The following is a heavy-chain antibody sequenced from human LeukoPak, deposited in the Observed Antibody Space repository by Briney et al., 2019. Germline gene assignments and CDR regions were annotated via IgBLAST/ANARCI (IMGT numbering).Heavy chain of an antibody. V-gene: IGHV3-23*01. CDR3: AILRTPHDFWSGYYSDY. D-gene: IGHD3-3*01. CDR2: ISGSGGST. Sequence: GGSLRLSCAASGFTFSSYAMSWVRQAPGKGLEWVSAISGSGGSTYYADSVKGRFTISRDNSKNTLYLQMNSLRAEDTAVYYCAILRTPHDFWSGYYSDYWGQGTLVTVSS. J-gene: IGHJ4*02. CDR1: GFTFSSYA.